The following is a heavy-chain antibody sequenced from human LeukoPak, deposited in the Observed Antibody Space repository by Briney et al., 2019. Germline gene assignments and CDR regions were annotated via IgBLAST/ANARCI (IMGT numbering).Heavy chain of an antibody. Sequence: GASVKVSCKASGYTFTGYYMHWVRQAPGQGLEWMGWINPNSGGTNYAQKFQGRVTMTRDTSISTAYMELSRLRSDDTAVYYCASIRGYSSGWSPGDYRGQGTLVTVSS. D-gene: IGHD6-19*01. V-gene: IGHV1-2*02. CDR3: ASIRGYSSGWSPGDY. J-gene: IGHJ4*02. CDR2: INPNSGGT. CDR1: GYTFTGYY.